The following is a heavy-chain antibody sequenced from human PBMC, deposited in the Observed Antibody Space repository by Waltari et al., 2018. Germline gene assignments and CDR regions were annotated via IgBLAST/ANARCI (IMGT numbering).Heavy chain of an antibody. Sequence: QVQLQESGPGLVKPSETLSLTCTVSGGSISSYYWSWIRQPPGKGLEWIGYIYYSGSTNYNPSLKSRVTISVDTSKNQFSLKLSSVTAADTAVYYCARVTRFHYPDYWGQGSLVTVSS. CDR2: IYYSGST. J-gene: IGHJ4*02. CDR3: ARVTRFHYPDY. D-gene: IGHD3-10*01. V-gene: IGHV4-59*01. CDR1: GGSISSYY.